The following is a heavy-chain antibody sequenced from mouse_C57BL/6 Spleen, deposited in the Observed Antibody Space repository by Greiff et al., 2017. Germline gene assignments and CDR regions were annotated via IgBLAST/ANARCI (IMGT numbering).Heavy chain of an antibody. CDR3: TRITTVVATDAMDY. J-gene: IGHJ4*01. CDR1: GFNIKDDY. CDR2: LDPENGDT. D-gene: IGHD1-1*01. V-gene: IGHV14-4*01. Sequence: VQLQQSGAELVRPGASVKLSCTASGFNIKDDYMHWVKQRPEQGLEWIGWLDPENGDTEYASKFQGKATITADTSSNTAYLQLSSLTSEDTAVYYCTRITTVVATDAMDYWGQGTSVTVSS.